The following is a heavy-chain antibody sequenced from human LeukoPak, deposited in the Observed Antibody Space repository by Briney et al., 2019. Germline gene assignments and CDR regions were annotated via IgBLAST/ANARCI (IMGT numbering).Heavy chain of an antibody. CDR1: GGSISSSSYY. V-gene: IGHV4-39*01. J-gene: IGHJ4*02. D-gene: IGHD3-10*01. CDR2: IYYSGST. Sequence: SETLSLTCTVSGGSISSSSYYWGWIPQPPGKGLEWIGSIYYSGSTYYNPSLKSRVTISVDTSKNQFSLKLSSVTAADTAVYYCATSKIQLWAFDYWGQGTLVTVSS. CDR3: ATSKIQLWAFDY.